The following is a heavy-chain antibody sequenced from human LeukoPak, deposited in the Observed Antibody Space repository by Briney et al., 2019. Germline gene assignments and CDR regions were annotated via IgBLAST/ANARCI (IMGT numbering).Heavy chain of an antibody. V-gene: IGHV4-30-2*01. J-gene: IGHJ4*02. CDR3: ARMVGDGYPLGLFGY. Sequence: SETLSLTCAVSGGSISSGGYPWSWIRQPPGKGLEWIGYIYHSGSTYYNPSLKSRVTISVDRSKNQFSLKLSSVTAADTAVYYCARMVGDGYPLGLFGYWGQGTLVTVSS. D-gene: IGHD5-24*01. CDR1: GGSISSGGYP. CDR2: IYHSGST.